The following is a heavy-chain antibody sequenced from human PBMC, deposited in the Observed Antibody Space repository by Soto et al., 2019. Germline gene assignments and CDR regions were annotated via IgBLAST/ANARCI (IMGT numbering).Heavy chain of an antibody. CDR3: ARDTETLGPRANDALVI. D-gene: IGHD3-3*02. Sequence: QAQLVQSGAEMKKPGASVKVSCKATGYTFSAYTMNWVRQAPGQSLEWMGWINAGSGNTKYSQNFQGRVSITRDTSASTVYMELPGLTSEDPAVYYCARDTETLGPRANDALVIWGQGTMVTVSS. J-gene: IGHJ3*02. V-gene: IGHV1-3*01. CDR2: INAGSGNT. CDR1: GYTFSAYT.